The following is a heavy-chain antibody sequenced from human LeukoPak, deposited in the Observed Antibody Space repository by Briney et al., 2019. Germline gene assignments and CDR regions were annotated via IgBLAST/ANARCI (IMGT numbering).Heavy chain of an antibody. V-gene: IGHV3-21*04. D-gene: IGHD2-15*01. J-gene: IGHJ6*02. CDR1: GFTFSSYS. CDR3: AKVGCSGGSCYSKYYYYGMDV. Sequence: GGSLRLSCAASGFTFSSYSMNWVRQAPGKGLEWVSSISSSSSYIYYADSVKGRFTISRDNSKNTLYLQMNSLRAEDTAVYYCAKVGCSGGSCYSKYYYYGMDVWGQGTTVTVSS. CDR2: ISSSSSYI.